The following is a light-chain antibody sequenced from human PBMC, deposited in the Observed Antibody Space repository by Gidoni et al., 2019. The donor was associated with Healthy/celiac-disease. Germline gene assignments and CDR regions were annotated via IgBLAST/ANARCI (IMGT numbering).Light chain of an antibody. V-gene: IGLV1-47*01. CDR1: SSNIGSNY. Sequence: QSVLTQPLSAFGTPRQRVTISCSGSSSNIGSNYVYWYQQLPGTAPKLLIYRNNQRPSGVPDRFSGSKSGTSASLAISGLRSEDEADYYCAAWDDSLSGQVVFGGGTKLTVL. CDR3: AAWDDSLSGQVV. CDR2: RNN. J-gene: IGLJ2*01.